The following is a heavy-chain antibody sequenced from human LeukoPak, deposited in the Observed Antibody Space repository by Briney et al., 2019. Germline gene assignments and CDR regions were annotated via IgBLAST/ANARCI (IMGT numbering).Heavy chain of an antibody. V-gene: IGHV4-34*01. J-gene: IGHJ4*02. CDR1: GGSFSGYY. CDR2: INHSGST. Sequence: KPSETLSLTCAVYGGSFSGYYWSWIRQPPGKGLEWVGEINHSGSTNYNPSLKSRVTISVDTSKNQFSLKLSSVTAADTAVYYCARYYYDSSGVDGFDYWGQGTLVTVSS. D-gene: IGHD3-22*01. CDR3: ARYYYDSSGVDGFDY.